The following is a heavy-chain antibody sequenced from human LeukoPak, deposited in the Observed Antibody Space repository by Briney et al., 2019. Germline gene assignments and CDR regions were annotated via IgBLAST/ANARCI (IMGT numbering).Heavy chain of an antibody. J-gene: IGHJ4*02. Sequence: SETLSLTCTVSGGSISSSSYYWGWIRQPPGQGLEYIGSIYYSGSTYYNPSLKSRVTMAVDTSKNQFSLKLSSVTAADMAVYYCATIVAAAARGFFDYWVQGTLVTVSS. CDR1: GGSISSSSYY. V-gene: IGHV4-39*01. D-gene: IGHD6-13*01. CDR2: IYYSGST. CDR3: ATIVAAAARGFFDY.